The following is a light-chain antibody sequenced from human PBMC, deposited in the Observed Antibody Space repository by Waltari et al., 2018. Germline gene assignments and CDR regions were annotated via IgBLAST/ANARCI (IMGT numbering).Light chain of an antibody. CDR3: SSYTSSGTLRI. CDR1: NSDVCGYNY. CDR2: DVT. J-gene: IGLJ2*01. V-gene: IGLV2-14*01. Sequence: QSVLTQPASVSGSPGQSIPLPCTGTNSDVCGYNYVSWFQQYPGKAPRLMIYDVTKRPSGVSNRFSGSKSGNTASLTISGLQAEDETDYYCSSYTSSGTLRIFGGGTKVTAL.